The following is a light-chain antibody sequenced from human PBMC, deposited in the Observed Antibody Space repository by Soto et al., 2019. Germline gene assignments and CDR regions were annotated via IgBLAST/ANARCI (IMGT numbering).Light chain of an antibody. Sequence: DIQMTQSPSSLSASVGDRVTITCRASQGIRNDLGWYQQKQGKAPKRLIYASSSLQSGVPSRFSGSGAGTEFTRPSSSLQPEDCAAYYCLQYNTDPWTVGQGTKVEIK. CDR2: ASS. J-gene: IGKJ1*01. V-gene: IGKV1-17*01. CDR3: LQYNTDPWT. CDR1: QGIRND.